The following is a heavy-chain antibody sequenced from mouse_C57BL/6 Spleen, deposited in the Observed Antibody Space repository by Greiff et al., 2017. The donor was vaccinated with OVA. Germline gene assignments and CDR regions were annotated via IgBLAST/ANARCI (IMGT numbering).Heavy chain of an antibody. Sequence: VQGVESDAELVKPGASVKISCKVSGYTFTDHTIHWMKQRPEQGLEWIGYIYPRDGSTKYNEKFKGKATLTADKSSSTAYMQLNSLTSEDSAVYFCARSYRGDYYAMDYWGQGTSVTVSS. J-gene: IGHJ4*01. D-gene: IGHD2-14*01. CDR1: GYTFTDHT. CDR3: ARSYRGDYYAMDY. CDR2: IYPRDGST. V-gene: IGHV1-78*01.